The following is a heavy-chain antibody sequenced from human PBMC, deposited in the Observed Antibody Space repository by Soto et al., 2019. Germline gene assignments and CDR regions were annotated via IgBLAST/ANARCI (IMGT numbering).Heavy chain of an antibody. V-gene: IGHV5-10-1*01. CDR1: GYNFNNYW. CDR3: ARLGVTDAFDI. CDR2: IDPYDSYT. J-gene: IGHJ3*02. D-gene: IGHD2-21*02. Sequence: GESLKISCKGSGYNFNNYWINWVRQMPGKGLEWMGRIDPYDSYTNYSPSFQGHVTISVDTSSSTAYLQWSSLKASDTAMYYCARLGVTDAFDIWGQGTMVTVSS.